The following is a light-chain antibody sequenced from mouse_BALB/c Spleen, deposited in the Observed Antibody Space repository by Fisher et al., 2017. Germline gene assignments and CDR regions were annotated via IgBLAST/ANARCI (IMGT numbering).Light chain of an antibody. V-gene: IGKV4-79*01. J-gene: IGKJ1*01. Sequence: IVLTQSPAIMAASLGQKVTMTCSASSSVSSSYLYWYQQKSGSSPKLWIYSISNLASGVPARFSGSGSGTFYSLTISSVEAEDAADYYCHQWSSYPTFGGGTKLEIK. CDR1: SSVSSSY. CDR3: HQWSSYPT. CDR2: SIS.